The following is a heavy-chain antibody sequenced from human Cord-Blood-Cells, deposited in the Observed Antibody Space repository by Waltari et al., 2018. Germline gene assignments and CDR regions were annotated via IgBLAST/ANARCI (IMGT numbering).Heavy chain of an antibody. Sequence: QVQLVESGGGVVQPGRSLSRSCAASGFPSSSYATPRSRQSPGKGLEWVAVISYDGSNKYYADSVKGRFTISRDNSKNTLYLQMNSLRAEDTAVYYCARPVWFGELLSPYFDYWGQGTLVTVSS. D-gene: IGHD3-10*01. J-gene: IGHJ4*02. CDR3: ARPVWFGELLSPYFDY. V-gene: IGHV3-30*04. CDR2: ISYDGSNK. CDR1: GFPSSSYA.